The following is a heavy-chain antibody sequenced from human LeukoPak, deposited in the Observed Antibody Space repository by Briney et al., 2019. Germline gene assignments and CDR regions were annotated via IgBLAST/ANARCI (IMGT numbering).Heavy chain of an antibody. D-gene: IGHD1-26*01. V-gene: IGHV3-21*01. CDR2: ISNSNNYI. J-gene: IGHJ5*02. CDR1: GFTFSSYS. CDR3: AKARSPLVGATGGWFDP. Sequence: GGSLRLSCAASGFTFSSYSMNWVRRAPGKGLEWVSSISNSNNYIYYADSVKGRFTISRDNAKNSLYLQMNSLRAEDTAVYYCAKARSPLVGATGGWFDPWGQGTLVTVSS.